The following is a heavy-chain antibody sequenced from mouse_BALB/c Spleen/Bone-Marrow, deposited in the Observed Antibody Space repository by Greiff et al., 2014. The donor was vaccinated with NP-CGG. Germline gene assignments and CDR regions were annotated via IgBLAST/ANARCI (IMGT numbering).Heavy chain of an antibody. J-gene: IGHJ4*01. CDR3: TRSGKRYGAMDY. V-gene: IGHV5-4*02. Sequence: DVQLVQSGGGLVKPGGSLKLSCAASGFTFSDYYMYWVRQTPEKRLEWVATISHGGTYTFYPDSVKGRFTISRDNANNNSYLQMSSLQSEETAMYYCTRSGKRYGAMDYWGQGTSVTVSS. CDR1: GFTFSDYY. CDR2: ISHGGTYT. D-gene: IGHD2-14*01.